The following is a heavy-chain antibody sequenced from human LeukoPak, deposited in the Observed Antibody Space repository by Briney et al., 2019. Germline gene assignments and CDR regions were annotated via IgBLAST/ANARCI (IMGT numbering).Heavy chain of an antibody. J-gene: IGHJ6*02. CDR1: GFIFSGFG. CDR3: AKSGGAGLPVARGLGYHGMDV. CDR2: ISYDGSNK. V-gene: IGHV3-30*18. Sequence: PGGSLRLSCAASGFIFSGFGIHWVRQAPGKGLEWVAVISYDGSNKYYADSVKGRFTISRDNSENTLYLQMNSLRAEDTAVYYCAKSGGAGLPVARGLGYHGMDVWGQGTTVTVFS. D-gene: IGHD2-2*01.